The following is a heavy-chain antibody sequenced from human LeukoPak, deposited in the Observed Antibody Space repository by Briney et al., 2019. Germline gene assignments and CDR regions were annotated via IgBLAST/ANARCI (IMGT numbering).Heavy chain of an antibody. D-gene: IGHD1-14*01. CDR2: IYYSGST. V-gene: IGHV4-39*01. CDR3: ARENNHLTWFDP. J-gene: IGHJ5*02. Sequence: PSETLSLTCSVSGGSISSRSDFWGWIRQPPGKGLEWIGSIYYSGSTYYNPSLKSRVTVSVDTSKNQFSLKLSSVTAADTAVYYCARENNHLTWFDPWGQGTLVTVSS. CDR1: GGSISSRSDF.